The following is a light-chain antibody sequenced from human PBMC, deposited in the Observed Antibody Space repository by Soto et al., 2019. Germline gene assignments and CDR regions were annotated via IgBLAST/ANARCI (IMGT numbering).Light chain of an antibody. Sequence: DIVMTQSPDSLAVSLGERATINCKSSQSVLYSSNNKNYLAWYQQKPGQPPKLLIYWASTRESGVPDRFSGSGSGTDFPLTISSLQAEDVAVYYCQQYYSTPQKFGQGTKV. CDR3: QQYYSTPQK. V-gene: IGKV4-1*01. CDR2: WAS. J-gene: IGKJ1*01. CDR1: QSVLYSSNNKNY.